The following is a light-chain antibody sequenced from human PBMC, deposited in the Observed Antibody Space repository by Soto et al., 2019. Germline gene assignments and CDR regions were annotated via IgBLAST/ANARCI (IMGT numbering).Light chain of an antibody. CDR3: QRYSHYTS. J-gene: IGKJ2*01. CDR2: AAS. CDR1: QSVDTL. Sequence: DVQMTQFPYTLSASVGGRVTITCRASQSVDTLLAWYQHKPGKAPKLLISAASNLESGVPSRFSGSGSGTQFTLTFRSLQPDDSATYYCQRYSHYTSFGQGTKLEL. V-gene: IGKV1-5*03.